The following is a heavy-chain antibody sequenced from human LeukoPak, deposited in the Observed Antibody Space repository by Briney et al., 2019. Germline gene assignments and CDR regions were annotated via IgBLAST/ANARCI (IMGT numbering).Heavy chain of an antibody. D-gene: IGHD1-14*01. Sequence: ASVKVSCKASGYTLTSYDINWVRQATGQGLEWMGWMNPNSGNTGYAQKFQGRVTMTRNTSISTAYMELSSLRSEDTAVYYCARGLTGEPHFDYWGQGTLVTVSS. CDR2: MNPNSGNT. V-gene: IGHV1-8*01. CDR3: ARGLTGEPHFDY. CDR1: GYTLTSYD. J-gene: IGHJ4*02.